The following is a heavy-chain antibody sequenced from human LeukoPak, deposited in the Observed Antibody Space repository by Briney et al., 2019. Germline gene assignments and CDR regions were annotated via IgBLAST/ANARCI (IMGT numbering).Heavy chain of an antibody. D-gene: IGHD4-17*01. CDR3: ARDRDYGPWYYYGMDV. Sequence: GGSLRLSCAASGFTFSSYAMHWARQAPGKGLEWVAVISYDGSNKYYADSVKGRFTISRDNSKNTLYLQMNSLRAEDTAVYYCARDRDYGPWYYYGMDVWGQGTTVAVSS. J-gene: IGHJ6*02. V-gene: IGHV3-30*04. CDR2: ISYDGSNK. CDR1: GFTFSSYA.